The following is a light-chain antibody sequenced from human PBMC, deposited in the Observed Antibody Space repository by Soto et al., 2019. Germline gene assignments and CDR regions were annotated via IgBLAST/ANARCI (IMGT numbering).Light chain of an antibody. V-gene: IGKV1-6*01. J-gene: IGKJ1*01. CDR1: QGIRSA. Sequence: AIQLTQSPSSLSSSLGDRVTITCRASQGIRSALGWYQQKPGKVPKLLIYAASTLQSGVPSRFSGSGSGTDGTITISSLQQEDGSTYYCLLEFSYFWAFGQGTKVDIK. CDR3: LLEFSYFWA. CDR2: AAS.